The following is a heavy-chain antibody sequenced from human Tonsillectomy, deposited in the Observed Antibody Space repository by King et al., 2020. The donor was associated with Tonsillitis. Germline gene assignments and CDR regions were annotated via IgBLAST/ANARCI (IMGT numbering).Heavy chain of an antibody. V-gene: IGHV1-2*02. CDR1: GYTFTGYY. CDR3: TSDNDFSRRTLRFDP. Sequence: QLVQSGAEVKRAGASVKVSCKASGYTFTGYYIHWVRQAPGQGLEWMGWINPNSGGTNYAQKFQGRVTMTRDKSISTAYVEVSRLRSDDAAVYYCTSDNDFSRRTLRFDPWGQGTLVTVSS. D-gene: IGHD3-3*01. CDR2: INPNSGGT. J-gene: IGHJ5*02.